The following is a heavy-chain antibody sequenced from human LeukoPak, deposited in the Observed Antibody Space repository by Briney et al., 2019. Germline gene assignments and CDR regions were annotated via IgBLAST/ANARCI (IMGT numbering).Heavy chain of an antibody. D-gene: IGHD4-17*01. CDR3: AKDQNVDYDYFDY. V-gene: IGHV3-23*01. Sequence: GGSLTLPCPASVFTFSSYSLSWVRQAPGKVLEWVSAISGSGCSTYYADSVNGRFTISSDNSKTTLYLQMNSLKADDTAVYYCAKDQNVDYDYFDYWGQGTLVTVSS. J-gene: IGHJ4*02. CDR2: ISGSGCST. CDR1: VFTFSSYS.